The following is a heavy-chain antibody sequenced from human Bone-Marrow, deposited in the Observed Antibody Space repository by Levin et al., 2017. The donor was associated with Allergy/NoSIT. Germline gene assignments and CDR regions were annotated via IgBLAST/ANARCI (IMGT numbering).Heavy chain of an antibody. D-gene: IGHD4-17*01. J-gene: IGHJ6*02. CDR1: GFTFSTYA. Sequence: GESLKISCAASGFTFSTYAMSWVRQAPGKGLDWVSGISGSGGGTHYADSVKGRFTISRDNSKDTVYLQMNSLRAEDTAVYYCAKSTVTRRDYYYGMDVWGQGTTVTVSS. V-gene: IGHV3-23*01. CDR3: AKSTVTRRDYYYGMDV. CDR2: ISGSGGGT.